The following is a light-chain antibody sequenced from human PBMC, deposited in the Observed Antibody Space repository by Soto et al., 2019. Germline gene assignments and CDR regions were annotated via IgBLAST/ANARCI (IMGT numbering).Light chain of an antibody. J-gene: IGKJ2*01. CDR3: QQYNNWPPTNT. CDR1: QSVSSN. Sequence: EIVMTQSPATLSASPGERATLSCTASQSVSSNLAWYQQKPGQAPRLLIYGASTRATGIPARFSGSGSGTEVTLIISSLQSEDFAVYYCQQYNNWPPTNTFGQGAKLEIK. CDR2: GAS. V-gene: IGKV3-15*01.